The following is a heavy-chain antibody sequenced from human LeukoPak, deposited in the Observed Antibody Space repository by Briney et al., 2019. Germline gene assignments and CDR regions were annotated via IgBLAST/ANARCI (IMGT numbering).Heavy chain of an antibody. CDR2: IYTSGST. Sequence: SGTLSLTCTVSGGSISSYYWSWIRQPPGKGLEWIGYIYTSGSTNYNPSLKSRVTISVDTSKNQFSLKLSSVTAADAAVYYCARRGGSYYPPSYYYYYMDVWGKGTTVTVSS. D-gene: IGHD1-26*01. J-gene: IGHJ6*03. CDR3: ARRGGSYYPPSYYYYYMDV. CDR1: GGSISSYY. V-gene: IGHV4-4*09.